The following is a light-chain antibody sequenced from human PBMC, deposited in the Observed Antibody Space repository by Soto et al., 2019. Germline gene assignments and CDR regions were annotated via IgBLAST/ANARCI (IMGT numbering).Light chain of an antibody. CDR1: QNISVF. J-gene: IGKJ3*01. CDR2: TAS. CDR3: QQTYSTLVT. Sequence: DIQMTQSPSSLSASVGDRVTIACRASQNISVFLNWYQHKAGKAPKLLIYTASSLESGVPSRISGGGSGTEFTLTISSLQPEDFATYYCQQTYSTLVTFGPGTKVDIK. V-gene: IGKV1-39*01.